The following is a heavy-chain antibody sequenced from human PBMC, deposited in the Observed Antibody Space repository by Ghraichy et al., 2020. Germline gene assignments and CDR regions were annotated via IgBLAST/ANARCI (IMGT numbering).Heavy chain of an antibody. V-gene: IGHV3-21*04. D-gene: IGHD6-25*01. CDR3: ARRFGGIGATAYFDS. CDR1: GFTFSSYS. Sequence: GGSLRLSCAASGFTFSSYSMNWVRQAPGKGLEWVSSVGGGDGTYYAGSVKGRFTISSDISVNMVYLDMTSLGVDDTAVYFCARRFGGIGATAYFDSWGQGTQVTVSS. J-gene: IGHJ4*02. CDR2: VGGGDGT.